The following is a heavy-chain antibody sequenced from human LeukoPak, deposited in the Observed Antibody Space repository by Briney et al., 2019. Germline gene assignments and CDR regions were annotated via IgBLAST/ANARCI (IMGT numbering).Heavy chain of an antibody. CDR2: ISGSGGST. CDR3: AKDLPTTVTRGFWFVDAFDI. J-gene: IGHJ3*02. V-gene: IGHV3-23*01. Sequence: PGGSLRLSCAASGFTFSSYAMSWVRQAPGKGLEWVSAISGSGGSTYCADSVKGRFTISRDNSKNTLYLQMNSLRAEDTAVYYCAKDLPTTVTRGFWFVDAFDIWGQGTMVTVSS. CDR1: GFTFSSYA. D-gene: IGHD4-17*01.